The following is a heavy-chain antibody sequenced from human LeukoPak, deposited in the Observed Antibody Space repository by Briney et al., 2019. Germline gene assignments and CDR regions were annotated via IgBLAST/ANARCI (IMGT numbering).Heavy chain of an antibody. CDR3: ARVGFSRSIAAAGIPLAFDP. V-gene: IGHV3-66*01. D-gene: IGHD6-13*01. CDR1: GFTVSSNY. Sequence: GGSLRLSCAASGFTVSSNYMSWVRQAPGKGLEWVSVIYSDGSTYYADSVKGRFTISRDNSKNTLYLQMNSLRAEDTAVYYCARVGFSRSIAAAGIPLAFDPWGQGTLATVSS. J-gene: IGHJ5*02. CDR2: IYSDGST.